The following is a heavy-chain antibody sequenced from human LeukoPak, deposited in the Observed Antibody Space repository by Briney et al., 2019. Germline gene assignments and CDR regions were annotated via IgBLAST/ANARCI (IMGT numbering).Heavy chain of an antibody. CDR1: GFTFSSYA. D-gene: IGHD2-2*01. J-gene: IGHJ5*02. V-gene: IGHV3-30-3*01. CDR2: ISYDGSNK. CDR3: ARDADPYDIVVVPAWLDP. Sequence: PGRSLRLSCAASGFTFSSYAMHWVRQAPGKGLEWVAVISYDGSNKYYADSVKGRFTISRDNSKNTLYLQMNSLRAEDTAVYYCARDADPYDIVVVPAWLDPWGQGTLVTVSS.